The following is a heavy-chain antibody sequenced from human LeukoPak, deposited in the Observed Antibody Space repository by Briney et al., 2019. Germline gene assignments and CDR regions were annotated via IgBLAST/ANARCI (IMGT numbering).Heavy chain of an antibody. CDR2: ISAYNGNT. CDR1: GYTFTSFG. Sequence: ASVKVSCKASGYTFTSFGIIWVRQAPGQGLEWMGWISAYNGNTNYAQKVQGRITMTTDRSTSTAYMELSSLRSEDTAVYYCARDGYSRDYWGQGTLVAISS. D-gene: IGHD5-18*01. J-gene: IGHJ4*02. CDR3: ARDGYSRDY. V-gene: IGHV1-18*01.